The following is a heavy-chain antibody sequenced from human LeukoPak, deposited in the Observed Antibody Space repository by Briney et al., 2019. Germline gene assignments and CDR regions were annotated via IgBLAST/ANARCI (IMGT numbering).Heavy chain of an antibody. J-gene: IGHJ5*02. Sequence: PGGSLRLSCAASGFTFSSYWMHWVRQVPGRGLVWVSRINSDGSSTTYADSVKGRFTISRDNAKNTLYLQMNSLRAEDTAVYYCVSSMGAAGNWFVPWGQGTLVTVSS. D-gene: IGHD6-13*01. V-gene: IGHV3-74*01. CDR3: VSSMGAAGNWFVP. CDR2: INSDGSST. CDR1: GFTFSSYW.